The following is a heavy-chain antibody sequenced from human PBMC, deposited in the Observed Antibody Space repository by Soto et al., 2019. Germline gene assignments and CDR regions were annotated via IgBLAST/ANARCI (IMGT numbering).Heavy chain of an antibody. J-gene: IGHJ4*02. D-gene: IGHD2-15*01. V-gene: IGHV6-1*01. Sequence: SQTLSLTCGISGDSVSSNNVAWNWIRQSPSRGLEWLGRTFFRSKWYNEYAASVKSRIAINPDTSQNQFSLQLNSVTPDDTAVYYCAKDGLYCSGGTCSSLDYWGQGILVTVYS. CDR1: GDSVSSNNVA. CDR2: TFFRSKWYN. CDR3: AKDGLYCSGGTCSSLDY.